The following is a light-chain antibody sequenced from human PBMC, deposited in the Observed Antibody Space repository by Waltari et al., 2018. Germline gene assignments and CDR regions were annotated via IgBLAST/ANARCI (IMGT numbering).Light chain of an antibody. J-gene: IGKJ1*01. CDR3: LQYNDWPPWT. V-gene: IGKV3-15*01. CDR1: QSVFSN. CDR2: GAY. Sequence: DIVMNQSPATLAVSPGERATLSCRARQSVFSNLAWYQQKPGQAPRLLIFGAYTRATDVPARFSGSGSGTEFTLTISSLQSDDAAVYYCLQYNDWPPWTFGQGNTVEIK.